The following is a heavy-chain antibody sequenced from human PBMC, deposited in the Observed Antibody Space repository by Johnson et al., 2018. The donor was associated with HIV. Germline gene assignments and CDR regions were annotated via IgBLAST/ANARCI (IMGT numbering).Heavy chain of an antibody. CDR3: AISIPRPGWGDAFDI. CDR2: IYTGDST. J-gene: IGHJ3*02. CDR1: GFTVSASS. Sequence: VQLVESGGGLIQPGGSLRLSCAASGFTVSASSMIWVRQAPGEGLQWVSLIYTGDSTSSADSETGRFPISTDTSKNTLYLQMNALRAEDTAGYYCAISIPRPGWGDAFDIWGQGTMVTVSS. V-gene: IGHV3-53*01. D-gene: IGHD3-16*01.